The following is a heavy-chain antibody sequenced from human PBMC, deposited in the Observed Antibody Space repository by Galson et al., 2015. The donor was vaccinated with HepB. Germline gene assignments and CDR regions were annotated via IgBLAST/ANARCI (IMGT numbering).Heavy chain of an antibody. CDR3: ARDKTLPRVDTAMACGMDV. J-gene: IGHJ6*02. CDR2: IIPIFGIA. CDR1: GGTFSSYA. D-gene: IGHD5-18*01. V-gene: IGHV1-69*10. Sequence: SVKVSCKASGGTFSSYAISWVRQAPGQGLEWMGGIIPIFGIANYAQKFQGRVTITADKSTSTAYMELSSLRSEDTAVYYCARDKTLPRVDTAMACGMDVWGQGTTVTVSS.